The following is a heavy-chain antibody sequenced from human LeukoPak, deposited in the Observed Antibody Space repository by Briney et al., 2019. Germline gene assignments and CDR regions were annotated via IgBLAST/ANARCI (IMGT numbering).Heavy chain of an antibody. CDR2: ISSSGGTI. V-gene: IGHV3-11*04. CDR1: GFTFSDYY. D-gene: IGHD3-10*01. J-gene: IGHJ5*02. CDR3: ARLYYYGSGSYYP. Sequence: GGSLRLSCAASGFTFSDYYMSWIRQAPGKGLEWVSYISSSGGTIYYADSVKGRFTISRDNAKNSLYLQMNSLRAEDTAVYYCARLYYYGSGSYYPWGQGTLVTVSS.